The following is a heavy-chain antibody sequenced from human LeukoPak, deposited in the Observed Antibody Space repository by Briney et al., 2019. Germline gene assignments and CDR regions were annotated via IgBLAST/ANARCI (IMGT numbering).Heavy chain of an antibody. CDR3: ARDNIVVVSAAISLYYYYYYMDV. CDR1: GGSISSYY. V-gene: IGHV4-4*07. J-gene: IGHJ6*03. CDR2: IYTSGST. D-gene: IGHD2-2*01. Sequence: PSETLSLTCTVSGGSISSYYWSWIRQPAGKGLEWIGRIYTSGSTNYNPSLKSRVTMSVDTSKNQFSLKLSSVTAADTAVYYCARDNIVVVSAAISLYYYYYYMDVWGKGTTVTVSS.